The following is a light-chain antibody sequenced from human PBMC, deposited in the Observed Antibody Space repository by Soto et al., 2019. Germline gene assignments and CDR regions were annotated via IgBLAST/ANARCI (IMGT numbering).Light chain of an antibody. V-gene: IGKV1-6*01. CDR1: QGIRNE. J-gene: IGKJ1*01. CDR3: LQDFTYPRT. CDR2: SAS. Sequence: AIQMTQSPSSVSASVGDRVTITCRASQGIRNEFGWYQQKPGKAPKLLIDSASSLQSGVPSRFRGSGSGTDFILTISGLQPEDFATYFCLQDFTYPRTFGQGTKV.